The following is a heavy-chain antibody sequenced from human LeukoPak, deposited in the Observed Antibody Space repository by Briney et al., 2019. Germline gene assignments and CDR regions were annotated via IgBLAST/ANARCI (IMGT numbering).Heavy chain of an antibody. CDR3: AKDSDYYGSGSPLDY. Sequence: GGSLRLSCAASGFTFSSYAMSWVRQAPGKGLEWVSAISGSGGSTYYADSVKGRFTISRDNSKNTLYLQMNSLRAEDTAVYYCAKDSDYYGSGSPLDYWGQGTLVTVSS. D-gene: IGHD3-10*01. CDR2: ISGSGGST. J-gene: IGHJ4*02. V-gene: IGHV3-23*01. CDR1: GFTFSSYA.